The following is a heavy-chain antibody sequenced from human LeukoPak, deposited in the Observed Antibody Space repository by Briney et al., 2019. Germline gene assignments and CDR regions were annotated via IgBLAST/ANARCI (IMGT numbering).Heavy chain of an antibody. CDR1: GFTVSSNY. V-gene: IGHV3-66*01. Sequence: GRSLRLSCAASGFTVSSNYMSWVRQAPGKGLEWGSVIYSGGSTYYADSVKGRFTICRDNSKNTLYLQMNSLRAEDTAVYYCARDNRKWRGYSYGRYYYYYGMDVWGQGTTVTVSS. J-gene: IGHJ6*02. CDR3: ARDNRKWRGYSYGRYYYYYGMDV. CDR2: IYSGGST. D-gene: IGHD5-18*01.